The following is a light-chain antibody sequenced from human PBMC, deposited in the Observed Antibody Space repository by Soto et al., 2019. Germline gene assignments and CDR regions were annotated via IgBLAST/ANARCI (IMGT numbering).Light chain of an antibody. CDR3: QSSDSSLGGWV. V-gene: IGLV1-40*01. J-gene: IGLJ3*02. CDR1: SSNIGAGYD. Sequence: QSVLTQPPSVSGAPGQRVTISCTESSSNIGAGYDVHWYQQLPGTAPKLLIYGNSNRPSGVPDRFSGSKSGTSASLAITGLQAEDEADYYCQSSDSSLGGWVFGGGTKVTVL. CDR2: GNS.